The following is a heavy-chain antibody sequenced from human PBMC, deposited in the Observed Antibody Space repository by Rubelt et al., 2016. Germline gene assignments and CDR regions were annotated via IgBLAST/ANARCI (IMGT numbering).Heavy chain of an antibody. D-gene: IGHD6-13*01. CDR3: AKDSSWYYFDY. V-gene: IGHV3-43*02. Sequence: EWVSAISGSGGSTYYADSVKGRFTISRDNSKNSLYLQMNSLRTEDTALYYCAKDSSWYYFDYWGQGTLVTVSS. J-gene: IGHJ4*02. CDR2: ISGSGGST.